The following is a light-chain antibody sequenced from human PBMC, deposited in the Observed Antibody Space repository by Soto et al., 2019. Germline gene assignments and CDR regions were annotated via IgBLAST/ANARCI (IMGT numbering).Light chain of an antibody. CDR1: QSVSSY. CDR2: GAS. Sequence: ETVLTQSPATLSLSPGERATLSCRASQSVSSYFAWSQRKPGQAPRLLIYGASNRATGIPPRFSGSGSGTDFTLTINSLEPEDFAVSHCQQYSNCFGPGTKVDIK. J-gene: IGKJ3*01. V-gene: IGKV3-11*01. CDR3: QQYSNC.